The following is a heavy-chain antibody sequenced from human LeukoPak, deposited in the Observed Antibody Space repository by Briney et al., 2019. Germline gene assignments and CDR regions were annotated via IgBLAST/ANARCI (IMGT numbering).Heavy chain of an antibody. D-gene: IGHD3-3*01. CDR3: ARDRDYDFSVWFDP. CDR2: ISGSSNTI. CDR1: GFTFSTYS. V-gene: IGHV3-48*01. Sequence: GGSLRLSSAASGFTFSTYSMNWVRQAPGKGLEWVSYISGSSNTIYYADSVKGRFTISRDNAKNSLYLQMNSLRAEDTAVYYCARDRDYDFSVWFDPWGQGTLVTVSS. J-gene: IGHJ5*02.